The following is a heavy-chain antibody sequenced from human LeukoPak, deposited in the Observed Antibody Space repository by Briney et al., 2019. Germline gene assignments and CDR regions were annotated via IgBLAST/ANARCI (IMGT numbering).Heavy chain of an antibody. D-gene: IGHD3-16*01. CDR1: GGSISGYY. CDR2: IYYIGST. CDR3: ARVVGGVGLDY. Sequence: SETLSLTCTVSGGSISGYYWTWIRQPPGEALEYIGCIYYIGSTNYNPSLNSRVTISVDTSRNQFALKLSSVTAADTAVYYCARVVGGVGLDYWGQGTLVTVSS. J-gene: IGHJ4*02. V-gene: IGHV4-59*01.